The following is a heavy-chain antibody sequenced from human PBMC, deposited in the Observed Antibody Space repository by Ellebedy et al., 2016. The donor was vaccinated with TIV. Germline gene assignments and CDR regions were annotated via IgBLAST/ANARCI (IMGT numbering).Heavy chain of an antibody. J-gene: IGHJ4*02. CDR1: GFTFSDYY. CDR2: IDSSGGGT. V-gene: IGHV3-11*01. Sequence: GGSLRLSXAAYGFTFSDYYMNWIRQAPGKGLEWVSCIDSSGGGTYYADSVKGRFTISRDNAKNSLYLQMNSLRVEDTAIYYCARDVTGTTRYFDSWGQGALVSVSS. D-gene: IGHD1-7*01. CDR3: ARDVTGTTRYFDS.